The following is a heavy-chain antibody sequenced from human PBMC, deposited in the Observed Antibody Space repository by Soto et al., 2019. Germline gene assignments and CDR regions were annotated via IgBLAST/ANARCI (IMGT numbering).Heavy chain of an antibody. Sequence: QVQLVQSGAEVKKPGSSVQISCKASGGTFSSYAFSWVRQAPGQGLEWMGGIIPIFGTADYAQKFQGRGTITADESTSRAHIELSSLGSEEMAVYYCASWLKEAGIGGNYSYGMDVWGQGTTVTV. J-gene: IGHJ6*02. CDR1: GGTFSSYA. D-gene: IGHD6-19*01. CDR3: ASWLKEAGIGGNYSYGMDV. V-gene: IGHV1-69*12. CDR2: IIPIFGTA.